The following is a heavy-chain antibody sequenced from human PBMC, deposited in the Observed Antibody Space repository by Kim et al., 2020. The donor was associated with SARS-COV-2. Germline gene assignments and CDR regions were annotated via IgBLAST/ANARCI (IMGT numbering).Heavy chain of an antibody. D-gene: IGHD6-25*01. V-gene: IGHV4-31*02. Sequence: THYNPSLKSRVTISVDPTKNRFSLKLSSVTAADTAVYYCAREVAAAFDYWGQGTLVTVSS. J-gene: IGHJ4*02. CDR2: T. CDR3: AREVAAAFDY.